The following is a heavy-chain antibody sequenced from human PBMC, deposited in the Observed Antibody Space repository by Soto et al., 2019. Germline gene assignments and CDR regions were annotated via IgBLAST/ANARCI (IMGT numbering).Heavy chain of an antibody. CDR2: INSDGSST. Sequence: PGGSLRLSCAASGFTFSSYWMHWVRQAPGKGLVWVSRINSDGSSTSYADSVKGRFTISRDNAKNTLYLQMNSLRAEDTAVYYCARVAIKYYYDSSGSGNEFDYWGQGTLVTV. V-gene: IGHV3-74*01. J-gene: IGHJ4*02. CDR3: ARVAIKYYYDSSGSGNEFDY. CDR1: GFTFSSYW. D-gene: IGHD3-22*01.